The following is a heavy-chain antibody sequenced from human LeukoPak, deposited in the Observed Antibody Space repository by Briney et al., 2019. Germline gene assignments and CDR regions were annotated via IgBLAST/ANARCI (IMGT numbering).Heavy chain of an antibody. CDR3: AILYGDYPDY. CDR2: IDPSDSYT. CDR1: GYTFTNYW. J-gene: IGHJ4*02. D-gene: IGHD4-17*01. V-gene: IGHV5-10-1*01. Sequence: GESLKISCKGSGYTFTNYWISWVRQMPGKGLEWMGTIDPSDSYTNYSPSFQGHVTISADRSISTAYLQWSSLKASDTAMYYCAILYGDYPDYWGQGTLVTVSS.